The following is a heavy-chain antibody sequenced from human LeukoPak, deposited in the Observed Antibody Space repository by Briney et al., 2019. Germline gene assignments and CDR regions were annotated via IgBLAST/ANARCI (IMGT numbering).Heavy chain of an antibody. CDR3: ARGRAFYYDSSGYRY. V-gene: IGHV4-34*01. Sequence: SETLSLTCAVYGGSFSGYYWSWIRQPPGKGLKWIGEINHSGSTNYNPSLKSRVTISVGTSKNQFSLKLSSVTAADTAVYYCARGRAFYYDSSGYRYWGQGTLVTVSS. J-gene: IGHJ4*02. CDR2: INHSGST. D-gene: IGHD3-22*01. CDR1: GGSFSGYY.